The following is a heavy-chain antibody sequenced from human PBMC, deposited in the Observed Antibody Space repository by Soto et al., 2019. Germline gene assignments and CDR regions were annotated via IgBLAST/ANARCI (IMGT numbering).Heavy chain of an antibody. Sequence: SETLSLTCTVAGGSISSYYSSWIRQPPGKGLEWIGYIYYSGSTNYNPSLKSRVTMSVDTSKNQFSLKLSSVTAADTAVYYCARAIDYYGSGRYYNYYYYYYMDVWGKGTTVTVS. CDR3: ARAIDYYGSGRYYNYYYYYYMDV. D-gene: IGHD3-10*01. CDR2: IYYSGST. J-gene: IGHJ6*03. V-gene: IGHV4-59*01. CDR1: GGSISSYY.